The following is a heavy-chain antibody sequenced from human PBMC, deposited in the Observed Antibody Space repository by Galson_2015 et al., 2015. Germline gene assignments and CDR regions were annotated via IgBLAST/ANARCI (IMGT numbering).Heavy chain of an antibody. CDR2: ISHSGGSL. D-gene: IGHD3-10*01. CDR3: AKFSSPLWVRELLPFDS. V-gene: IGHV3-23*01. J-gene: IGHJ4*02. CDR1: GLTFSTYA. Sequence: SLRLSCAASGLTFSTYAMSWVRQAPGKGLEWVSAISHSGGSLYYADSVKGRFTISRDNSKNTLYLQMNGLRAEDTAVYYCAKFSSPLWVRELLPFDSWGQGTLVTVSS.